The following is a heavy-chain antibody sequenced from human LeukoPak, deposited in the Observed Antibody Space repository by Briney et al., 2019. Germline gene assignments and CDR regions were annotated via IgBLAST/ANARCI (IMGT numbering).Heavy chain of an antibody. Sequence: SETLSLTCTVSGGSISSSSYHWGWIRQPPGKGLEWIGSIYYSGSTYYNPSLKSRVTISVDTSKNQFSLKLSSVTAADTAVYYCARRVAAAGYYYYYYGMDVWGQGTTVTVSS. CDR1: GGSISSSSYH. V-gene: IGHV4-39*01. D-gene: IGHD6-13*01. CDR3: ARRVAAAGYYYYYYGMDV. CDR2: IYYSGST. J-gene: IGHJ6*02.